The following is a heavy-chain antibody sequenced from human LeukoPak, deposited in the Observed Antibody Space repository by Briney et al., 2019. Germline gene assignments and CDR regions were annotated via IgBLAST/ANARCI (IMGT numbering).Heavy chain of an antibody. D-gene: IGHD3-3*01. CDR2: INHSGST. J-gene: IGHJ6*03. CDR1: GGSFSGYY. CDR3: ARGPPSYYDFWSGKTYYYYYYMDV. Sequence: NPSETLSLTCAVYGGSFSGYYWSWIRQPPGEGLEWIGEINHSGSTNYNPSLKSRVTISVDTSKNQFSLKLSSVTAADTAVYYCARGPPSYYDFWSGKTYYYYYYMDVWGKGTTVTVSS. V-gene: IGHV4-34*01.